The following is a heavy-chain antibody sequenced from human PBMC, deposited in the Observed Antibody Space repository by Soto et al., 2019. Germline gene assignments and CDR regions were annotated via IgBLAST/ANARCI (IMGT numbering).Heavy chain of an antibody. Sequence: PSETLSLTCTVSGGSISSYYWSWIRQPPGKGLEWIGYIYYSGSTNYNPSLKSRVTISVDTSKNQFSLKLSSVTAADTAVYYCALGGYYYYYGMDVWGQGTKVTVSS. J-gene: IGHJ6*02. CDR3: ALGGYYYYYGMDV. V-gene: IGHV4-59*08. D-gene: IGHD3-16*01. CDR2: IYYSGST. CDR1: GGSISSYY.